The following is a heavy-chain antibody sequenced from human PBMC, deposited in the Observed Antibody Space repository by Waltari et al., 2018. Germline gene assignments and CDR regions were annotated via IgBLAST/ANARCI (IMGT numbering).Heavy chain of an antibody. J-gene: IGHJ5*02. CDR3: ARERHRLMEVGYLMALDP. Sequence: QAQLVQSGAEVKKPGASLKFSPRDSGYTLSDFGISWVRLAPGQGLEWMGWISPNNGHKNHAPKIQGRLIMTKDTSPTTVYMELNYLTSDDTAVYYCARERHRLMEVGYLMALDPWGQGTLVTISS. CDR1: GYTLSDFG. D-gene: IGHD3-3*01. V-gene: IGHV1-18*01. CDR2: ISPNNGHK.